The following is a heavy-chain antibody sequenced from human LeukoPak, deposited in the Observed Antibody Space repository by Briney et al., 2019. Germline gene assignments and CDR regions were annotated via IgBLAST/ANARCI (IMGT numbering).Heavy chain of an antibody. J-gene: IGHJ4*02. CDR1: GFTFSRFW. CDR2: IRPDVDER. Sequence: PGGSLRLSCAASGFTFSRFWMNWVRQAPGKGLEWVANIRPDVDERHYVESVRGRFTISRDNAQNLLYLQMNSLRVDDTAVYYCAREDGKFDYWGQGTLVTVSP. CDR3: AREDGKFDY. V-gene: IGHV3-7*01.